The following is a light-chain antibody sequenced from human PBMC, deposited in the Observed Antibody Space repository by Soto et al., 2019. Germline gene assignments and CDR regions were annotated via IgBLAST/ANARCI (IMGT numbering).Light chain of an antibody. CDR3: QQRSNWPIT. J-gene: IGKJ5*01. V-gene: IGKV3-11*01. Sequence: EIVLTQSPATLSLSPGERATLSCRASQSLTSYLAWYQQKPGQAPRLLIYDASNRATGIPARFSASGSGTDFTLTISSLEPEDFAVYYCQQRSNWPITCGQGTRLEMK. CDR1: QSLTSY. CDR2: DAS.